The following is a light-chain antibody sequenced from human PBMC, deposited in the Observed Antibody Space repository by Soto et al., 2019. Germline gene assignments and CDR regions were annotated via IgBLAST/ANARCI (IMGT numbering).Light chain of an antibody. CDR2: DVT. V-gene: IGLV2-14*03. Sequence: QSALTQPASVSGSPGQSITISCTGTSSDVGGYNYVSWYQQHPGKAPKLMIYDVTNRPSGVSNRFSGSKSGNTASLTISGLQAEDEADYYCNSYTSSSTHVFGGGTQLTVL. J-gene: IGLJ2*01. CDR3: NSYTSSSTHV. CDR1: SSDVGGYNY.